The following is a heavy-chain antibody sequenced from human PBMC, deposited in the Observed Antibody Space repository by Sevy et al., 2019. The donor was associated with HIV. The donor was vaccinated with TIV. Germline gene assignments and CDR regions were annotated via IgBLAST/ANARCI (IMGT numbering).Heavy chain of an antibody. J-gene: IGHJ6*02. CDR2: IRYDGSNK. D-gene: IGHD2-8*01. CDR1: GFTFSTYD. CDR3: ARGRKTTQEWLEELDYYYGMDV. V-gene: IGHV3-30*02. Sequence: GGSLRLSCAASGFTFSTYDMHWVRQAPGKGLEWVAYIRYDGSNKYYADSVRGRFPFSKNNSKSALYLQLNSLRAEDTAVYYCARGRKTTQEWLEELDYYYGMDVWGQGTTVTVSS.